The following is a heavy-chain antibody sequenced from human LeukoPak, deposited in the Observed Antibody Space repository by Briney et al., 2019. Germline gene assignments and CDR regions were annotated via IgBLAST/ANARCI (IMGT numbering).Heavy chain of an antibody. J-gene: IGHJ4*02. V-gene: IGHV3-30*02. CDR2: IRYDGSNK. CDR1: GFTFSSYG. Sequence: GGSLRLSCAASGFTFSSYGMHWVRQAPGKGLEWVAFIRYDGSNKYYADSVKGRFTISRDNSKNTLYLQMNNLGAEDTAVYYCAKDRPSYSSSGRLFDYWGQGTLVTVSS. D-gene: IGHD6-13*01. CDR3: AKDRPSYSSSGRLFDY.